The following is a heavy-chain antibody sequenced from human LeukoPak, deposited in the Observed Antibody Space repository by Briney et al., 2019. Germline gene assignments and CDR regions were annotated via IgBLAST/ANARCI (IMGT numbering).Heavy chain of an antibody. CDR3: ARERRITMVRGALVGNYYYYMDV. V-gene: IGHV1-69*06. J-gene: IGHJ6*03. CDR2: IIPIFGTA. CDR1: GYTFSSYA. Sequence: ASVKVSCKASGYTFSSYAISWVRQAPGQGLEWMGGIIPIFGTANYAQKFQGRVTITADKSTSTAYMELSSLRSEDTAVYYCARERRITMVRGALVGNYYYYMDVWGKGTTVTISS. D-gene: IGHD3-10*01.